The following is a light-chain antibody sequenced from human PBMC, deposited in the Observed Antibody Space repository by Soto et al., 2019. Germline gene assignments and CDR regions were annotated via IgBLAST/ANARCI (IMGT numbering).Light chain of an antibody. V-gene: IGKV1-5*03. Sequence: DIQMTQSPSTLSASVGDRVTITCRASQTINNWLAWYQQKPGKAPKLLIYKASSLESGVPSRFSGSGSGTEFTLTISSLQPDDFATYYCQQYESYSRTFGQGTKVEIK. CDR2: KAS. CDR3: QQYESYSRT. CDR1: QTINNW. J-gene: IGKJ1*01.